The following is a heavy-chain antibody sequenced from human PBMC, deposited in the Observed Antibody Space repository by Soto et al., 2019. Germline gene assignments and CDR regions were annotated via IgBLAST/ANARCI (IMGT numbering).Heavy chain of an antibody. Sequence: EVQLLESGGGLVQPGGSLRLSCAASGFTFSDYALSWVRQAPGEGPEWVSTISNTGAKTYYADSVKGRITVSRDNFKNTLSLQMNSLSAAGTAVYYCAKGGNTNNNYYYYMDVWGKGTAVTVSS. CDR1: GFTFSDYA. J-gene: IGHJ6*03. CDR2: ISNTGAKT. CDR3: AKGGNTNNNYYYYMDV. V-gene: IGHV3-23*01. D-gene: IGHD2-15*01.